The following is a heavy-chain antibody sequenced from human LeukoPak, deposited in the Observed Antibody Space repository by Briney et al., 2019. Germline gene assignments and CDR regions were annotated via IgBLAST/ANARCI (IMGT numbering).Heavy chain of an antibody. D-gene: IGHD6-6*01. V-gene: IGHV4-59*01. J-gene: IGHJ6*03. CDR3: ARAAYSTSRYYYIDV. CDR1: GGSISSYY. Sequence: SETLSLTCIVSGGSISSYYWTWIRQPPGKGLKWIGNIYYSGSTNYNPSLKSRVTISLDTSKNQFSLRLTSVTAADTALYYCARAAYSTSRYYYIDVWGKGTTVTVSS. CDR2: IYYSGST.